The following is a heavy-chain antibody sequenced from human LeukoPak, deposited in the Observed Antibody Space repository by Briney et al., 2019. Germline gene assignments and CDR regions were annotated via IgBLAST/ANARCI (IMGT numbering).Heavy chain of an antibody. J-gene: IGHJ5*02. D-gene: IGHD1-26*01. CDR1: GYTFTNHD. CDR2: MNVYSGNT. V-gene: IGHV1-18*01. Sequence: ASVKVACKASGYTFTNHDISWVRQAPGQGLEWMGWMNVYSGNTNYAQDFQGRVTMTTDTYTSTASMELRSLRADDTAVYSCARHGRAVMNVWFDPWGQGTLVSVSS. CDR3: ARHGRAVMNVWFDP.